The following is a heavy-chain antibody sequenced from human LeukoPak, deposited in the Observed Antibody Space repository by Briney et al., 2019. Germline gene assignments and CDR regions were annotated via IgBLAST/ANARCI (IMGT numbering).Heavy chain of an antibody. Sequence: ASVKVSCKASGYSFSDYYIQWVRQVPGQGPEWMGWVNPDSGGSICAQRFQGRVTLTRDASINTAYLELTSLKSDDTALYFCARVSWTTGGLGYWGQGTLVTVSS. CDR2: VNPDSGGS. CDR3: ARVSWTTGGLGY. CDR1: GYSFSDYY. D-gene: IGHD4-11*01. J-gene: IGHJ4*02. V-gene: IGHV1-2*02.